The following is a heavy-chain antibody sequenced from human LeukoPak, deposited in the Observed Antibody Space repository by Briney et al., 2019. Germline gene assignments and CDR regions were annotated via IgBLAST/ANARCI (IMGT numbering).Heavy chain of an antibody. CDR3: ATAPRQSLGSCFDY. Sequence: GATVKISCKVSGYTFSDYYMHWVQQAPGKGLEWMGLVDPENNETLYAEKFQGRVTMTAATSIDTVYMELSSLRSEDTAVYYCATAPRQSLGSCFDYWGQGTLVTVSS. CDR2: VDPENNET. CDR1: GYTFSDYY. V-gene: IGHV1-69-2*01. D-gene: IGHD1-26*01. J-gene: IGHJ4*02.